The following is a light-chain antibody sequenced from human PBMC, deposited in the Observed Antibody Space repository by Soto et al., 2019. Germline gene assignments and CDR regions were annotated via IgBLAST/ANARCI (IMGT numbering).Light chain of an antibody. CDR3: QQFNTYPVT. V-gene: IGKV1-9*01. CDR2: AAS. CDR1: QGISRY. Sequence: IQLTQSPSSLSTSEGDSVTITCRARQGISRYLAWYQQKPGRAPQLLISAASTLQSGVPSRFSGSGSGTHFTLVISRLQPEDFATYYCQQFNTYPVTFGRGTKVDI. J-gene: IGKJ4*02.